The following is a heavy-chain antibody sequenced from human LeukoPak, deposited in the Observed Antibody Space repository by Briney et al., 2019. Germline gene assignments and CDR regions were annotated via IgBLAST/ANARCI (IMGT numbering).Heavy chain of an antibody. CDR2: ISAYNGNT. Sequence: ASVKVSCKASGYTFTSYAISWVRQAPGQGLEWMGWISAYNGNTNYAQKLQGRVTMTTDTSTSTAYMELRSLRSDDTAVYYCARAPPYYGSGKSKNWFDPWGQGTLVTVSS. CDR3: ARAPPYYGSGKSKNWFDP. J-gene: IGHJ5*02. CDR1: GYTFTSYA. D-gene: IGHD3-10*01. V-gene: IGHV1-18*01.